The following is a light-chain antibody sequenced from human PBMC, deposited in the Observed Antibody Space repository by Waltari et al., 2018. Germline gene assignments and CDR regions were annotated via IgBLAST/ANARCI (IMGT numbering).Light chain of an antibody. CDR3: CSYGGPSTPYV. CDR2: EGY. J-gene: IGLJ1*01. Sequence: HSALTQPAAVSGSLGQSITIACTGTISDVGNYDLVSWYQQHPGRAPKLMIHEGYKRPSGISSRFSASKSGATASLTISGLRAEDEAVYYCCSYGGPSTPYVFGTGTKVTVL. V-gene: IGLV2-23*01. CDR1: ISDVGNYDL.